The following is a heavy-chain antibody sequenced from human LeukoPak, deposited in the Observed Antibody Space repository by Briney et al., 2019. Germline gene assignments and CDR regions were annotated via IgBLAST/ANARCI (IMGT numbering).Heavy chain of an antibody. CDR2: IYHSGST. CDR1: GGSISSTNW. Sequence: LETLSLTCAVFGGSISSTNWWSWVRQPPGEGLEWIGEIYHSGSTNYSPSLKSRVTISVDKSKSQFSLNLTSVTAADTAVYYCAAYSRSAGTFDIWGQGTMVTVSS. J-gene: IGHJ3*02. D-gene: IGHD6-6*01. V-gene: IGHV4-4*02. CDR3: AAYSRSAGTFDI.